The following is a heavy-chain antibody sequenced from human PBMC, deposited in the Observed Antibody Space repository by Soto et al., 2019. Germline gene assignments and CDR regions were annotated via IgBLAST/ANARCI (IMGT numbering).Heavy chain of an antibody. CDR2: ISGSGGST. Sequence: VQLLESGGGLVQPGGSLRLSCAASGFTFSSYAMSWVRQAPGNGLEWVSAISGSGGSTYYADSVKGRFTISRDNSKNTLYLQMNSLRAEDTAVYYCAKVGYSSSSFGMDVWGQGTTVTVSS. V-gene: IGHV3-23*01. J-gene: IGHJ6*02. CDR1: GFTFSSYA. CDR3: AKVGYSSSSFGMDV. D-gene: IGHD6-13*01.